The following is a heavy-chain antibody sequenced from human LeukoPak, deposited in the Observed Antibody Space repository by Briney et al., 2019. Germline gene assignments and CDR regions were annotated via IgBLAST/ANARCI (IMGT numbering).Heavy chain of an antibody. CDR3: ARGSWENYGFFDY. D-gene: IGHD3-10*01. Sequence: ASVKVSCKASGYTFTGYYMHWVRQAPGQGLEWMGWINPNSGGTNYAQKFQGRVTMTRDTSISTAYMELSRLRSDDTAVYYCARGSWENYGFFDYWGQETLVTVSS. CDR1: GYTFTGYY. CDR2: INPNSGGT. V-gene: IGHV1-2*02. J-gene: IGHJ4*02.